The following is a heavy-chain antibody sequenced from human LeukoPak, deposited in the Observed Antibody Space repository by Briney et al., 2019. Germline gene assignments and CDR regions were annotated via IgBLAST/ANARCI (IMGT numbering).Heavy chain of an antibody. CDR1: GYTFTSYG. V-gene: IGHV1-18*01. CDR2: TSAYNGNT. Sequence: ASVKVSCKASGYTFTSYGISWVRQAPGQGLEWMGWTSAYNGNTNYAQKLQGRVTMTTDTSTSTAYMELRSLRSDDTAVYYCAVFPGIVGATPLRNDAFDIWGQGTMVTVSS. J-gene: IGHJ3*02. D-gene: IGHD1-26*01. CDR3: AVFPGIVGATPLRNDAFDI.